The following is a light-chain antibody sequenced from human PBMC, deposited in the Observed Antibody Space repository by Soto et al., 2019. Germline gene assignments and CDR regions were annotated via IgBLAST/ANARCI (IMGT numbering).Light chain of an antibody. CDR3: AAWDDKLKSYV. CDR2: YNN. V-gene: IGLV1-44*01. J-gene: IGLJ1*01. Sequence: QSVLTQPPSASETPGQTVSISCSGSNSNIASNTVNWYQHLPGTAPKLLIYYNNQRPSGVPDRFSGSKSGNSASLAISGLQSEDESDYYCAAWDDKLKSYVFGIGTKVTV. CDR1: NSNIASNT.